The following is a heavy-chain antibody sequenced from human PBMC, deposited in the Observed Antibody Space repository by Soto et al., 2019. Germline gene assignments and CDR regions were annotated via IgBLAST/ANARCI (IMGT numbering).Heavy chain of an antibody. J-gene: IGHJ6*02. Sequence: QVQLQESGPGLVKPSETLSLTCTVSGGSISNYYWSWIRQPAGKGLEWIGRIYISGSTNYNPSLKSRVTMSIDTSKNQFFLKLRSVTAADTAVYYCATLRLGELSPSSYNGMDVWGQGTTVTVSS. CDR2: IYISGST. D-gene: IGHD3-16*02. CDR1: GGSISNYY. CDR3: ATLRLGELSPSSYNGMDV. V-gene: IGHV4-4*07.